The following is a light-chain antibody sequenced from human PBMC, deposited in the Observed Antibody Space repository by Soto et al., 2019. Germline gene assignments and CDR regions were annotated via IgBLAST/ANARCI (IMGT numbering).Light chain of an antibody. V-gene: IGKV1-27*01. CDR1: QGISNY. Sequence: DIQMTQSPSSLSASVGDRVTITCRASQGISNYLAWYQQKPGKVPKLLIYAASTLQLGVPSRFSGSGSGTDFPLTMSKLQPEDVATSYCQKCKSAPLTFGPGTKVDIK. CDR2: AAS. J-gene: IGKJ3*01. CDR3: QKCKSAPLT.